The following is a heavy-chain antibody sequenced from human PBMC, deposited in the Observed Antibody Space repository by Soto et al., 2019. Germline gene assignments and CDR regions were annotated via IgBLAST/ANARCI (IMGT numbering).Heavy chain of an antibody. CDR2: IYSGGRN. CDR1: GGSISSFY. D-gene: IGHD3-16*01. V-gene: IGHV4-4*07. J-gene: IGHJ4*02. Sequence: PSETLSLTSTVSGGSISSFYWSWIRQPAGKGLEWIGRIYSGGRNNYNPSLKSRVTKSVNTSKNQFSLKLSSVAAADKAMYYCARESNTWDYWGQGTLVTVSS. CDR3: ARESNTWDY.